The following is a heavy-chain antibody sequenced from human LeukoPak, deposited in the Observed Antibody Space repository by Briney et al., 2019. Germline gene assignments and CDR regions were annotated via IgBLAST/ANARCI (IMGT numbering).Heavy chain of an antibody. J-gene: IGHJ4*02. CDR1: DDSISSGSYY. V-gene: IGHV4-61*02. CDR2: IYTSGST. D-gene: IGHD3-10*01. Sequence: PSETLSLTCTVSDDSISSGSYYWSWIRQPAGKGLEWIGRIYTSGSTNYNPSLKSRVTISVDTSKNQFSLKLSSVTAADTAVYYCARLGGPTGIDYWGQGTLVTVSS. CDR3: ARLGGPTGIDY.